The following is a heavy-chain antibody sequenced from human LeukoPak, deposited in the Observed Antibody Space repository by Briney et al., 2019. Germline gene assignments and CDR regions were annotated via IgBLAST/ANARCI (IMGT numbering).Heavy chain of an antibody. D-gene: IGHD3-10*01. CDR3: ASGHYYGSGSYFGWFGP. J-gene: IGHJ5*02. V-gene: IGHV4-59*08. CDR2: IYFSGST. CDR1: GGSISSYY. Sequence: SETLSLTCTVSGGSISSYYWSWIRQPPGKGLEWIGYIYFSGSTNYNPSLKSRVTISVDTSKNQFSLKLSSVTAADTAVYYCASGHYYGSGSYFGWFGPWGQGTLVTVSS.